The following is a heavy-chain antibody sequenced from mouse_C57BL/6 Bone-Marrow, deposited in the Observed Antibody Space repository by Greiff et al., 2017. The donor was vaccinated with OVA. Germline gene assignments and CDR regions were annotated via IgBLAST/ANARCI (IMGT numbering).Heavy chain of an antibody. CDR3: ASEGSHPDFDV. CDR2: IDPSDGCT. V-gene: IGHV1-50*01. CDR1: GYTFTSYW. D-gene: IGHD3-3*01. J-gene: IGHJ1*03. Sequence: QVQLQQSGAELVKPGASVKLSCKASGYTFTSYWMQWVKQRPGQGLEWIGEIDPSDGCTNYNQKFQGKATLTVDTSSSPAYMQLSSLTFAASDVYSCASEGSHPDFDVWGTGTTVTVSS.